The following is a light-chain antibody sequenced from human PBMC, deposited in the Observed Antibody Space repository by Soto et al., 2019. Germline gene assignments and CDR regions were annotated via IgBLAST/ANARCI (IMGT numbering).Light chain of an antibody. Sequence: DIQMTQSPSTLSASVGDRVTITCLASQSISSWLAWYQQKPGKAPKLLIYKASSLESGVPSRFSGSGSGTEVTLTISSLQPDDFATYYCQQYNSYSWTFGQGTKVEIK. CDR2: KAS. J-gene: IGKJ1*01. CDR1: QSISSW. CDR3: QQYNSYSWT. V-gene: IGKV1-5*03.